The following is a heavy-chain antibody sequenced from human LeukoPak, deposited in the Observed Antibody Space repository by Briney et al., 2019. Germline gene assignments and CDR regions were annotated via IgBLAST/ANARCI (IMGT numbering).Heavy chain of an antibody. D-gene: IGHD3-3*01. CDR1: GFPFSSYS. J-gene: IGHJ3*02. V-gene: IGHV3-21*01. CDR2: ISSSSSYI. CDR3: ARDRFYAFDI. Sequence: GGSLRLSCAASGFPFSSYSMNWVRRAPGKGLEWVSSISSSSSYIYYADSVKGRFTISRDDAKNSLYLQMNSLRAEDTAVYYCARDRFYAFDIWGQGTMVTVSS.